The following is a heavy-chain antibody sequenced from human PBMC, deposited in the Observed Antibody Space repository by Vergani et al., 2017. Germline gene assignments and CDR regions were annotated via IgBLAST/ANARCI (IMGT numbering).Heavy chain of an antibody. CDR3: ARQPDRDYYYYYMDV. CDR1: GFTFSSYA. V-gene: IGHV3-30-3*01. J-gene: IGHJ6*03. Sequence: VQLVESGGGLVQPGGSLRLSCAASGFTFSSYAMHWVRQAPGKGLEWVAVISYDGSNKYYADSVKGRFTISRDNSKNTLYLQMNSLRAEDTAVYYCARQPDRDYYYYYMDVWGKGP. D-gene: IGHD3-10*01. CDR2: ISYDGSNK.